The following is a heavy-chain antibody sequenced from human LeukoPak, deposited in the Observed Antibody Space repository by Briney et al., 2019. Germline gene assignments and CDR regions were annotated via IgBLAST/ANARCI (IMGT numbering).Heavy chain of an antibody. CDR3: ARRSSSSYEVAGPLAYMDV. CDR1: GYSLTSYW. V-gene: IGHV5-51*01. J-gene: IGHJ6*03. CDR2: IYPGDSDT. Sequence: GESLKISCKGSGYSLTSYWIGWVRQMPGKGLEWMGIIYPGDSDTRYSPSFQGQVTISADKSISTAYLQWSSLKASDTAMYYCARRSSSSYEVAGPLAYMDVWGKGTTVTVSS. D-gene: IGHD6-6*01.